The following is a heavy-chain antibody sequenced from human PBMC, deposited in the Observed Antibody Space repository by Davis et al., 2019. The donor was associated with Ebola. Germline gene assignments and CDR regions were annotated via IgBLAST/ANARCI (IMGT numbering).Heavy chain of an antibody. V-gene: IGHV4-30-4*01. D-gene: IGHD1-26*01. Sequence: SETLSLTCTVSGDSISSGDYFWSWIRQPPGKGLEWIGYIYYSGSTYYNPSLKSRVTISADMSKKQFSLRLDSVSAADTAVYFCARHVVGKVAGGSIDSWGRGILVTVSS. J-gene: IGHJ5*01. CDR3: ARHVVGKVAGGSIDS. CDR1: GDSISSGDYF. CDR2: IYYSGST.